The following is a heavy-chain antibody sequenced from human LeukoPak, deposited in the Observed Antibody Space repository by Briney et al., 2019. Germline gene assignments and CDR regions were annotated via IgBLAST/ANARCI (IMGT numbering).Heavy chain of an antibody. D-gene: IGHD6-19*01. CDR3: ASRSASALDGFDI. V-gene: IGHV4-4*02. CDR2: IYHSGSA. J-gene: IGHJ3*02. Sequence: SETLSLTCTVSRGSISSPKWWTWVRQAPEKGLEWIAEIYHSGSANHNPSLISRLTISVDKSRNQFSLNLSSVTAADTAVYYCASRSASALDGFDIWGQGTMVTVSS. CDR1: RGSISSPKW.